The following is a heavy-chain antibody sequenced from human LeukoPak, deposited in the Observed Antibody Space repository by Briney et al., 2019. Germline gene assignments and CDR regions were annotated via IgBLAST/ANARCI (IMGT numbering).Heavy chain of an antibody. CDR1: GFTFSSYW. V-gene: IGHV3-74*01. J-gene: IGHJ4*02. CDR2: INSDGRST. CDR3: ARAGALGDCSSISCSYGGAHDY. Sequence: GGSLRLSCAASGFTFSSYWMHWVRQAPGKGLVWVSRINSDGRSTNYADSVKGRFTFSRDNAKNTLHLQMNSLRAEDTAVYYCARAGALGDCSSISCSYGGAHDYWGQGTRVTVSS. D-gene: IGHD2-2*01.